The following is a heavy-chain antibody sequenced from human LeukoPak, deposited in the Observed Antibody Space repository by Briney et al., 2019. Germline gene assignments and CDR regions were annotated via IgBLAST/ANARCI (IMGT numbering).Heavy chain of an antibody. V-gene: IGHV3-21*01. CDR1: EFTFSTYS. J-gene: IGHJ4*02. Sequence: GGSLRLSCAASEFTFSTYSMNWVRQAPGKGLEWVSIISGGSSDIHYADSVKGRFTISRDNAKNSLYLQMNSLRVEDTAVYYGARGARMAPRHLDYWGQGPLVTVPS. D-gene: IGHD5-12*01. CDR2: ISGGSSDI. CDR3: ARGARMAPRHLDY.